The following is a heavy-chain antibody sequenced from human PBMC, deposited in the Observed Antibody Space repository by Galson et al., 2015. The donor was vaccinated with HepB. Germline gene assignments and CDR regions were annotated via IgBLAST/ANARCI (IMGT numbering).Heavy chain of an antibody. CDR3: AREYCSGGYCYGVDY. J-gene: IGHJ4*02. D-gene: IGHD2-15*01. CDR2: SNTYNADT. Sequence: SVKVSCKASGYRFTDLGISWVRQAPGQGLEWMGWSNTYNADTVYAQNVQGRVSMTTDTSTSTAYMELRSPRADDTAVYYCAREYCSGGYCYGVDYWGQGTLVTVSS. CDR1: GYRFTDLG. V-gene: IGHV1-18*01.